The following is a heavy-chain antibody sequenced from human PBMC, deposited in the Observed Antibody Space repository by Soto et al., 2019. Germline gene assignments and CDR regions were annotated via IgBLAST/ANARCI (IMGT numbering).Heavy chain of an antibody. D-gene: IGHD3-22*01. CDR3: AKSRYSDSSGDFYDY. CDR1: RFTFSNFA. CDR2: IGGSGRTT. J-gene: IGHJ4*02. V-gene: IGHV3-23*01. Sequence: EVQLLESGGGLVQPGGSLRLSCAASRFTFSNFAMSWVRQAPGKGLEWVSGIGGSGRTTYYADSVKGRFTISRDNSNNTLFLQMNSLRAEDTAVYYCAKSRYSDSSGDFYDYWGQGTLVTVSS.